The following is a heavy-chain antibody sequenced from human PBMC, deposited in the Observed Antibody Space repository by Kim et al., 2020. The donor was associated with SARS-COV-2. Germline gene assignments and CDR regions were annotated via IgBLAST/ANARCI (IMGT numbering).Heavy chain of an antibody. D-gene: IGHD6-6*01. CDR2: IYYSGST. J-gene: IGHJ6*01. Sequence: SETLSLTCIVSGGSISSGGYYWIWIRPHPGEDLVWIGYIYYSGSTYYSPSLKSRVSISVDNYQNQFSLKLSSVTDADTAVYYCARDSEYSSTPYYYYAL. CDR1: GGSISSGGYY. V-gene: IGHV4-31*03. CDR3: ARDSEYSSTPYYYYAL.